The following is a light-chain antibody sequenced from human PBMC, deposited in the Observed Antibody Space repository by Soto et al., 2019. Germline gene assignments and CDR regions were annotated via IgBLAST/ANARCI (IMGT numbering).Light chain of an antibody. V-gene: IGKV1D-16*01. J-gene: IGKJ5*01. Sequence: SRITHFPCLLLTCVADRLTLTFRASRSIDDRLAWYQQKPEKAPISLIYFASNLQAWVPSRFSGSGSGTEFTLTISNLQPEDFATYYCQQYYSHPLTFGQGTRLEIK. CDR2: FAS. CDR3: QQYYSHPLT. CDR1: RSIDDR.